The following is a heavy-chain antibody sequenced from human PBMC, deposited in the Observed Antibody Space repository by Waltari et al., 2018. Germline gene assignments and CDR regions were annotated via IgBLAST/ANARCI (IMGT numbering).Heavy chain of an antibody. CDR2: IYYSGST. Sequence: QLQLPESGPGLVKPSETLSLTCTVSGGSISSSSYYWGWIRQPPGKWLEWIGSIYYSGSTHSNPSLKRRVTISADTAKNQFSLKLSSVTAADTAVYYCARARLMVQGVIAAFDIWGQGTMVIVSS. D-gene: IGHD3-10*01. J-gene: IGHJ3*02. CDR3: ARARLMVQGVIAAFDI. CDR1: GGSISSSSYY. V-gene: IGHV4-39*07.